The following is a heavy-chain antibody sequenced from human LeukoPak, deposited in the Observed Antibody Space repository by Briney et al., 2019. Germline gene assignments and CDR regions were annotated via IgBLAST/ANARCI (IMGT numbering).Heavy chain of an antibody. V-gene: IGHV4-39*07. CDR3: ARVGNGYDYPHFDY. CDR1: GGSISSSSYY. J-gene: IGHJ4*02. Sequence: SETLSLTCTVSGGSISSSSYYWGWIRQPPGKGLEWIGSIYYSGSTYYNPSLKSRVTISVDTSKNQFSLKLSSVTAADTAVYYCARVGNGYDYPHFDYWGQGTLVTVSS. CDR2: IYYSGST. D-gene: IGHD5-12*01.